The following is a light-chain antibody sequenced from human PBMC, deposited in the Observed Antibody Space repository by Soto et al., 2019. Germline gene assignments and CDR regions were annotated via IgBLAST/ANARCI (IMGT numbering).Light chain of an antibody. CDR3: QQSFFIPRT. V-gene: IGKV1-39*01. CDR2: DSS. J-gene: IGKJ2*01. Sequence: DVQMTQSPSSLSASVGDRVTITCRASQNVRTYLNWYQHKPGKAPTLLIFDSSDLESGVPARFSGSGSGTDFTLTISSLQSEDFATYYCQQSFFIPRTFGQGTKVEI. CDR1: QNVRTY.